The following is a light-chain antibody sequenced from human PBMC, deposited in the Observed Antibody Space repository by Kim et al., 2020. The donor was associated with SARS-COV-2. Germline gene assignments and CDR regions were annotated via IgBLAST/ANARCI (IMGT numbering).Light chain of an antibody. Sequence: AYGGDAATSSSAALKDSSIYFAWCQTKPGKAPKLLIYAASARPPGVPYRFSGSGSGTDFTLTVTSLQPEDVAIYYCQKCDSAPWTFGQGTKVDIK. CDR1: KDSSIY. CDR2: AAS. V-gene: IGKV1-27*01. J-gene: IGKJ1*01. CDR3: QKCDSAPWT.